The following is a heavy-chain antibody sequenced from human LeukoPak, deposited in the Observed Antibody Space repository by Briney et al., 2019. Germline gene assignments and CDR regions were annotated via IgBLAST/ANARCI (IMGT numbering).Heavy chain of an antibody. CDR1: GGSISSSSYY. Sequence: PSETLSLTCTVSGGSISSSSYYWGWMRQPPGKGLEWIGSIYYSGSTYYNPSLKSRVTISVDTSKNQFSLKLTSVTAADTAVYYCASDMTTVTIDYWGQGTLVNVSS. CDR2: IYYSGST. J-gene: IGHJ4*02. D-gene: IGHD4-17*01. CDR3: ASDMTTVTIDY. V-gene: IGHV4-39*01.